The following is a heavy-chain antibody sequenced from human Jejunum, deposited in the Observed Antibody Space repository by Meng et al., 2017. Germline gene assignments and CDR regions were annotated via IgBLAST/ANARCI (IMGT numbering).Heavy chain of an antibody. J-gene: IGHJ2*01. CDR2: IFGSGTYI. V-gene: IGHV3-21*01. D-gene: IGHD2-15*01. Sequence: GGSLRLFCAASGFTFSTQNMNWVRQTPGGGLEWIASIFGSGTYIYYADSVKGRFTISRDNAQNSLYLQMSSLRGEDTGVYYCARDFGFCSRGYCYSFWYFDLWGRGTLVTVSS. CDR3: ARDFGFCSRGYCYSFWYFDL. CDR1: GFTFSTQN.